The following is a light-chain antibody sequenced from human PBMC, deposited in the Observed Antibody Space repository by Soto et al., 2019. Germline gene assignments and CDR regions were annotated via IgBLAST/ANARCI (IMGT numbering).Light chain of an antibody. V-gene: IGKV3-20*01. J-gene: IGKJ1*01. CDR3: QQYDSLVT. CDR2: GTS. Sequence: EIVLTQAPGTRSLSPWERATLSCRDSQSVSSSYLAWYQHKPGRAPRLLIDGTSSRATGIPDRFSGSGSGRDFTLTISRLEPEDFAVYYFQQYDSLVTFGQGTKVEIK. CDR1: QSVSSSY.